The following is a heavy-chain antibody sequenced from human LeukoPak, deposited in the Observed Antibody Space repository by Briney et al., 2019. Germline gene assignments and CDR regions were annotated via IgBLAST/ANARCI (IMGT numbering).Heavy chain of an antibody. CDR1: GYTFTGYY. CDR2: INPNSGGT. D-gene: IGHD5-18*01. V-gene: IGHV1-2*04. CDR3: AREDTAMATYFDY. J-gene: IGHJ4*02. Sequence: ASVKVSCKASGYTFTGYYMHWVRQAPGQGLEWMGWINPNSGGTNYAQKFQGWVTMTRDTSISTAYVELSRLRSDDTAVYYCAREDTAMATYFDYWGQGTLVTVSS.